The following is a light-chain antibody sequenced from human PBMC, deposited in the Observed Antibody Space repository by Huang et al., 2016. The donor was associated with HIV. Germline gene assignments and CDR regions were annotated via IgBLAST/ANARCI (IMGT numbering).Light chain of an antibody. CDR1: QSVSSRS. J-gene: IGKJ2*01. Sequence: IVLTQSPASLSLSPGERARLSCGASQSVSSRSLAWFQQKPGLPPRLLIYDASVRAPGIPDGFSGGGSGTDFTLTISRLEPEDFAVYYCQQYGSSSYTFGQGTKLEIK. V-gene: IGKV3D-20*01. CDR2: DAS. CDR3: QQYGSSSYT.